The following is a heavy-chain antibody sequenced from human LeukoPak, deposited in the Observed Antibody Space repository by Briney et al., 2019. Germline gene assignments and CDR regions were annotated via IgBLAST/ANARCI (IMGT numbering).Heavy chain of an antibody. D-gene: IGHD3-22*01. Sequence: ASVKVSCKAPGYTFTSYYMHWVRQAPGQGLEWMGVIDPSAGSTTYAQKFQGRVTMTRDTATSTVYMELSSLRSDDTAVYYCARAHYASSNIKVPFDVWGKGTTVTVSS. V-gene: IGHV1-46*01. CDR2: IDPSAGST. CDR3: ARAHYASSNIKVPFDV. J-gene: IGHJ6*04. CDR1: GYTFTSYY.